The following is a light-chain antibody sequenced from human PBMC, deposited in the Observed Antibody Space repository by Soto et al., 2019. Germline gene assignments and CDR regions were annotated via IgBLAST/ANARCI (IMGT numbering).Light chain of an antibody. J-gene: IGKJ2*01. CDR1: QSVHSY. CDR3: QQYTTAPYT. Sequence: EIVLTQSPGTLSLSPGERATLSCRASQSVHSYFAWYQHKRGQAPRLLIYDASSRATGISDRFSGSGSGTDFTLTISRLEPEDFAVYFCQQYTTAPYTFGPGTKLEIK. V-gene: IGKV3-20*01. CDR2: DAS.